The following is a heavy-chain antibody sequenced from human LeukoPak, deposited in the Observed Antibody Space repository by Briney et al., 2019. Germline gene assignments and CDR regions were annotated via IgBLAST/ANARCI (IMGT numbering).Heavy chain of an antibody. V-gene: IGHV3-30*02. Sequence: PGGSLRLSCAASGFTFSSHWMHWVRQAPGKGLEWVAFIRYDGSNKYYADSVKGRFTISRDNSKNTLYLQMNSLRAEDTAVYYCANWVTADWGQGTLVTVSS. J-gene: IGHJ4*02. CDR2: IRYDGSNK. D-gene: IGHD2-21*02. CDR1: GFTFSSHW. CDR3: ANWVTAD.